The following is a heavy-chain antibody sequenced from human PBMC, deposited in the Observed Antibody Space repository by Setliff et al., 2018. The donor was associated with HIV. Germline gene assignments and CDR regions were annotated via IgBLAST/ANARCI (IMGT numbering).Heavy chain of an antibody. CDR2: ISDTGDIV. J-gene: IGHJ4*02. CDR1: GFTFNDYV. Sequence: GSLRLSCAASGFTFNDYVMTWIRQVPGKGLECISYISDTGDIVYYADSVKGRFTISRDNLNNSLHLQMNSLRAEDTAVYYCAGERGTFDYWGQGTLVTVSS. CDR3: AGERGTFDY. V-gene: IGHV3-11*01. D-gene: IGHD3-10*01.